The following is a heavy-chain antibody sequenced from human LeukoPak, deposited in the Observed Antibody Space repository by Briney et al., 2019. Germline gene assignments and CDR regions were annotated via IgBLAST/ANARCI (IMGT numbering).Heavy chain of an antibody. CDR1: GYTFTSYD. CDR3: ARDLFLDYYDSSGYWNNWFDP. Sequence: GASVKVSCKASGYTFTSYDINWVRQATGQGLEWMGWMNPNSGNTGYAQKFQGRVTMTRNTSISTAYMELSSLRSDDTAVYYCARDLFLDYYDSSGYWNNWFDPWGQGTLVTVSS. D-gene: IGHD3-22*01. V-gene: IGHV1-8*01. J-gene: IGHJ5*02. CDR2: MNPNSGNT.